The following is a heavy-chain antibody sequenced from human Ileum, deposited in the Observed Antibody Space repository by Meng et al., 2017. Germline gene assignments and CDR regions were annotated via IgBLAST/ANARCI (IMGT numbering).Heavy chain of an antibody. V-gene: IGHV6-1*01. D-gene: IGHD4-17*01. CDR1: GDSVSSNSAS. CDR2: TYYKSQWYS. CDR3: AGNTVHTAHTHFDH. J-gene: IGHJ4*02. Sequence: SQTLSLTCAISGDSVSSNSASWNWIRQSPSRGLEWLGRTYYKSQWYSNYTVSVKSRITINADASKNQFSLQLNSVTPEDTAVYYCAGNTVHTAHTHFDHWGQGTLVTVSS.